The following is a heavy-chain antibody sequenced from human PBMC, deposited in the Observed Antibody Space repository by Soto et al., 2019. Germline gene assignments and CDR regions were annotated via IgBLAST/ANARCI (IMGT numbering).Heavy chain of an antibody. CDR2: ISGSGGST. Sequence: EVQLLESGGGLVQPGGSLRLSCAASGFTFSSYAMSWVRQAPGKGLEWVSAISGSGGSTYYADSVKGRFTISRDNSKNTRYLQMNSLRAEDTAVDYCARRKYSSGFDYWGQGTLVTVSS. CDR3: ARRKYSSGFDY. D-gene: IGHD6-19*01. J-gene: IGHJ4*02. CDR1: GFTFSSYA. V-gene: IGHV3-23*01.